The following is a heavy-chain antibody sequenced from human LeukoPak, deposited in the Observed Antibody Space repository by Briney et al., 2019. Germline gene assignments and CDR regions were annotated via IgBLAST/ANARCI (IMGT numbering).Heavy chain of an antibody. CDR1: GGSISSGTYY. Sequence: KASETLSLTCTVSGGSISSGTYYWGWIRQPPGKSLVGIGSIYYSGSTYYNPSLKSRVTISVDTSKNQCSLKLSSVTAADTTVVYCATTQPGYSSGGFDYWGQGTLVTVSS. J-gene: IGHJ4*02. CDR3: ATTQPGYSSGGFDY. D-gene: IGHD6-19*01. V-gene: IGHV4-39*01. CDR2: IYYSGST.